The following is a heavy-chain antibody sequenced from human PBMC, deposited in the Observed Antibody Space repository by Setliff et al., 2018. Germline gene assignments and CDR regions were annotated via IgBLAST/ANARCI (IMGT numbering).Heavy chain of an antibody. J-gene: IGHJ3*02. CDR2: ISAYNGNT. CDR3: ARDVGTSAFEVATMIVVAATDAFDI. D-gene: IGHD3-22*01. CDR1: GYTFTSYG. Sequence: ASVKVSCKASGYTFTSYGISWVRQAPGQGLEWMGWISAYNGNTNYAQKLQGRVTMNTDTSTSTAYMELRSLRSDDTAVYYCARDVGTSAFEVATMIVVAATDAFDIWGQGTMVTVSS. V-gene: IGHV1-18*01.